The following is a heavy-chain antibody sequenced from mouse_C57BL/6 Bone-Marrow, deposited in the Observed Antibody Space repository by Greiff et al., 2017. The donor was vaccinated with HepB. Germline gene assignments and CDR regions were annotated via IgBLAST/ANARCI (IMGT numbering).Heavy chain of an antibody. Sequence: VQLQQSGAELVRPGSSVKLSCKASGYTFTSYWMHWVKQRPIQGLEWIGNIDPSDSETHYNQKFKDKATLTVDKSSSTAYMQLSSLTSEDSAVYYCARGGITTVVATDFDYWGQGTTLTVSS. CDR2: IDPSDSET. V-gene: IGHV1-52*01. J-gene: IGHJ2*01. CDR1: GYTFTSYW. D-gene: IGHD1-1*01. CDR3: ARGGITTVVATDFDY.